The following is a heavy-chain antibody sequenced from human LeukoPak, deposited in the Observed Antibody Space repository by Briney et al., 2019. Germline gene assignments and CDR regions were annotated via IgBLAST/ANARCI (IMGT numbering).Heavy chain of an antibody. V-gene: IGHV3-7*01. CDR1: GFTFSSYW. J-gene: IGHJ4*02. CDR2: IKQDGSEK. Sequence: PGRSLRLSCAASGFTFSSYWMSWVRQAPGKGLEWVANIKQDGSEKSKNSLYLQMNSLRAEDTAVYYCASQSSGWNTLFDYWGQGTLVTVSS. CDR3: ASQSSGWNTLFDY. D-gene: IGHD6-19*01.